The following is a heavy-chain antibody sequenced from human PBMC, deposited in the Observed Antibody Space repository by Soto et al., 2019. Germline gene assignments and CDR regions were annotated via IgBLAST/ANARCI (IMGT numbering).Heavy chain of an antibody. D-gene: IGHD3-10*02. J-gene: IGHJ4*02. V-gene: IGHV3-30*02. Sequence: PGGSLKLSCVDSGFIFRTNGMHWVRQTPGKGLEWVAFMSYDGSDTFYADSVKGRFTISRDNSKNTLFLHMSNLRAEDTAMYYCTIVRVADSALDHWGQGTLVTVSS. CDR2: MSYDGSDT. CDR3: TIVRVADSALDH. CDR1: GFIFRTNG.